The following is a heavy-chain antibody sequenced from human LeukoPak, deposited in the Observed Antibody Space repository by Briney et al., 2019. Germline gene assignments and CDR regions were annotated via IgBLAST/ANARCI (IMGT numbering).Heavy chain of an antibody. V-gene: IGHV2-5*02. CDR3: AHRRYCSSTSCQPTHYNWCDP. CDR2: LYSDDDK. J-gene: IGHJ5*02. CDR1: GFSLSTSGVG. Sequence: SGPTLVKPTQTLTLTCTFSGFSLSTSGVGLGWIRQPPGKALEWLALLYSDDDKRYSPSLTSRLTTTKDTSKKQVVLTMTNIDPVDTATYYCAHRRYCSSTSCQPTHYNWCDPWGQGALVTVSS. D-gene: IGHD2-2*01.